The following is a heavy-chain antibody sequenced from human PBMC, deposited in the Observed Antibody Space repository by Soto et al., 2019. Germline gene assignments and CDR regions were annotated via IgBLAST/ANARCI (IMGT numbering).Heavy chain of an antibody. J-gene: IGHJ4*02. CDR3: ARYPAVAVYDY. D-gene: IGHD6-19*01. CDR2: IGTAGDT. Sequence: PGGSLRLSCAASGFTFSSYDMHWVRQATGKGLEWVSAIGTAGDTYYPGSVKGRFTISRENAKNSLYLQMNSLRAGDTAVYYCARYPAVAVYDYWGQGTLVTVSS. CDR1: GFTFSSYD. V-gene: IGHV3-13*01.